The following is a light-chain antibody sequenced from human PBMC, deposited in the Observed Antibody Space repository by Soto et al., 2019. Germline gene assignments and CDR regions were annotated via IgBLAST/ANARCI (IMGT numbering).Light chain of an antibody. CDR3: QAFSNWPFT. J-gene: IGKJ3*01. Sequence: EIVMTQSPATLSVSPGERATLSCRASQNVGSDLAWYQQKPGQAPRLLIYDASSRATGIPARFSGSGSGTEFPLTISNLQSEDFAVYYCQAFSNWPFTFGRGTKVDI. CDR2: DAS. V-gene: IGKV3-15*01. CDR1: QNVGSD.